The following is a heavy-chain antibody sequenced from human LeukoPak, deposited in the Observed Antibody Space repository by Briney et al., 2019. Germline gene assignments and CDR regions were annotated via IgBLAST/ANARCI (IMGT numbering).Heavy chain of an antibody. D-gene: IGHD2-15*01. V-gene: IGHV4-39*01. CDR3: ASRPPWWQNPTILFDI. CDR1: GASMSGRTYY. Sequence: PSETLSLTCTVSGASMSGRTYYWGWIRQSPGKGLEWIGTIYYSGTTNYNPSLEGRVTMSVDTFENQFSLKLNSVTAADAAVYYCASRPPWWQNPTILFDIWDQGTMVSVSS. CDR2: IYYSGTT. J-gene: IGHJ3*02.